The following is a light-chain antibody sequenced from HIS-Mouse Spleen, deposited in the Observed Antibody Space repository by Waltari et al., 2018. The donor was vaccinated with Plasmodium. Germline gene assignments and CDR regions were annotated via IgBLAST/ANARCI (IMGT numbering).Light chain of an antibody. Sequence: SYELTQPPSVSVSPGQTARITCSGDALPTKYAYWYQQKSGQAPVLVIYEDSKLPSGIPERFSGSSSGTIATLTISGAQVEDEADYYCYSTDSSGNHRVFGGGTKLTVL. V-gene: IGLV3-10*01. CDR2: EDS. CDR3: YSTDSSGNHRV. CDR1: ALPTKY. J-gene: IGLJ3*02.